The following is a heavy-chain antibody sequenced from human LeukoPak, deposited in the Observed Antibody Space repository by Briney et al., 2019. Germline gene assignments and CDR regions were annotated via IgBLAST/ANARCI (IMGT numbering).Heavy chain of an antibody. V-gene: IGHV3-23*01. Sequence: SGGSLRLSCVASGFTFSSYAMSWVRQAPGKGLEWVSAISGSGGSTYYADSVKGRFTISRDNSKNTLYLQMNSLRAEDTAVYYCAKGEVGATLFDWFDPWGQGTLVTVSS. D-gene: IGHD1-26*01. J-gene: IGHJ5*02. CDR3: AKGEVGATLFDWFDP. CDR2: ISGSGGST. CDR1: GFTFSSYA.